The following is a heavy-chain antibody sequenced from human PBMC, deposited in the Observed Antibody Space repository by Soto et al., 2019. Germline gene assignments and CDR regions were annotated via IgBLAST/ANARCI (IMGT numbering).Heavy chain of an antibody. V-gene: IGHV3-66*01. CDR2: IYSGGST. CDR1: GFTVSSNY. Sequence: PGGSLRLSCAASGFTVSSNYMSWVRQAPGKGLEWVSVIYSGGSTYYADSVKGRFTISRDNSKNTLYLQMNSLRAEDTAVYYCARAPAFAVFGVVIISYYFDYWGQGTLVTVSS. J-gene: IGHJ4*02. D-gene: IGHD3-3*01. CDR3: ARAPAFAVFGVVIISYYFDY.